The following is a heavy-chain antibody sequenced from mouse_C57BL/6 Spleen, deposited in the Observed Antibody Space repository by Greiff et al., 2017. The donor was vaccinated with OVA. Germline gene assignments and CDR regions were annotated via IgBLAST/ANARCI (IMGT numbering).Heavy chain of an antibody. Sequence: VHLVESGPELVKPGASVKLSCKASGYTFTSYDINWVKQRPGQGLEWIGWIYPRDGSTKYNEKFKGKATLTVDTSSSTAYMELHSLTSEDSAVYFCARKGSTYYYGSSPAWFAYWGQGTLVTVSA. CDR1: GYTFTSYD. V-gene: IGHV1-85*01. CDR3: ARKGSTYYYGSSPAWFAY. CDR2: IYPRDGST. J-gene: IGHJ3*01. D-gene: IGHD1-1*01.